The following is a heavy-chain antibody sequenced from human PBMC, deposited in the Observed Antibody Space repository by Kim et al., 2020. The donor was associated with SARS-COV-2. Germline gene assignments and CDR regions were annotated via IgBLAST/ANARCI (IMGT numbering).Heavy chain of an antibody. D-gene: IGHD4-17*01. CDR2: ISYDGSNK. CDR3: AKDRTVDEKVFDY. CDR1: GFTFSSYG. V-gene: IGHV3-30*18. J-gene: IGHJ4*02. Sequence: GGSLRLSCAASGFTFSSYGMHWVRQAPGKGLEWVAVISYDGSNKYYVDSVKGRFTISRDNSKNTLYLQMNSLRAEDTAVYYCAKDRTVDEKVFDYWGQGTLVTVSS.